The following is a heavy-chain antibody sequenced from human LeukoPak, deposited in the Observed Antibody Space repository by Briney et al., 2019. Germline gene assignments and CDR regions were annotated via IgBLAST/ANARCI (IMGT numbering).Heavy chain of an antibody. J-gene: IGHJ3*02. Sequence: ASVKVSCKVSGYTLTELSMHWVRQAPGKGLEWMGGFDPEDGETIYAQKFQGRVTMTEDTSTDTAYMELISLRSEDTAVYYCATVSDSSGYYYYGAFDIWGQGTMVTVSS. CDR3: ATVSDSSGYYYYGAFDI. V-gene: IGHV1-24*01. D-gene: IGHD3-22*01. CDR1: GYTLTELS. CDR2: FDPEDGET.